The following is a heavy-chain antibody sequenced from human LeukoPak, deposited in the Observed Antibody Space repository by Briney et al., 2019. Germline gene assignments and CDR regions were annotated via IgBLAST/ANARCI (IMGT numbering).Heavy chain of an antibody. D-gene: IGHD6-13*01. CDR2: IYYSGST. Sequence: PSETLSLTCTVSGGSISSSSYYWGWIRQPPGKGLEWIGSIYYSGSTYYNPSLKSRVTISVDTSKNQFSLKLSSVTAADTAVYYCAAQQLVGLGVDYWGQGTLVTVSS. V-gene: IGHV4-39*07. J-gene: IGHJ4*02. CDR3: AAQQLVGLGVDY. CDR1: GGSISSSSYY.